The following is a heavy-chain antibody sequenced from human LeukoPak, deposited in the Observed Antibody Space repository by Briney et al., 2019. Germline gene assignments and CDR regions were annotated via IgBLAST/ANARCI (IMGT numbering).Heavy chain of an antibody. J-gene: IGHJ4*02. CDR3: ARGSRFDILTSYYSGCDY. CDR2: INHSGST. Sequence: PSETLSLTCAIYGGSFSGYYWSWIRQPPGKGLEWIGEINHSGSTNYNPSLKSRVTISVDTSKNQFSLKLSSVTAADTAVYYCARGSRFDILTSYYSGCDYWGQGTLVTVSS. D-gene: IGHD3-9*01. CDR1: GGSFSGYY. V-gene: IGHV4-34*01.